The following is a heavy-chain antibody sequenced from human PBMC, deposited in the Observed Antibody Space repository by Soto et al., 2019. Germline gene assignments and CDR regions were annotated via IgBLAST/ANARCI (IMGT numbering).Heavy chain of an antibody. CDR2: IYYSGST. V-gene: IGHV4-59*08. D-gene: IGHD2-2*01. CDR1: GGSISSYY. CDR3: ARRGRPAAFDY. J-gene: IGHJ4*02. Sequence: SETLSLTCTVSGGSISSYYWSWIRQPPGKGLEWIGYIYYSGSTNYNPSLKSRVTISVDTSKNQFSLKLSSVTAADTAVYYCARRGRPAAFDYWGQGTLVTVSS.